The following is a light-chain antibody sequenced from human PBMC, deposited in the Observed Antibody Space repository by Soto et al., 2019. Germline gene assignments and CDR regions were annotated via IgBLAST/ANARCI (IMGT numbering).Light chain of an antibody. CDR1: QSVSSSY. CDR2: GAS. V-gene: IGKV3-20*01. Sequence: EIVLTQSPGTLSLSPGERATLSCRASQSVSSSYLAWYQQKPGQAPRLLIYGASSRATGIPDRFSGSGCGTDFTITISRLEPEDFAVYYCQQYGSSPRTFGQGTKVEIK. J-gene: IGKJ1*01. CDR3: QQYGSSPRT.